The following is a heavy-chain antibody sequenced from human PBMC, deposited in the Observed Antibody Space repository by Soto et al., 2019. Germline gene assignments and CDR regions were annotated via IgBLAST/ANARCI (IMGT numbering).Heavy chain of an antibody. Sequence: VQLVESGGGLVQPGRSLRLSCAASGFTFDDYAMHWVRQAPGKGLEWVSGISWNSGSIGYADSVKGRFTISRDNAKNSLSLQMNSLRAEDTAFYYCVVRGAYYFDHWGQGTLVTVSS. V-gene: IGHV3-9*01. CDR1: GFTFDDYA. CDR3: VVRGAYYFDH. J-gene: IGHJ4*02. CDR2: ISWNSGSI. D-gene: IGHD3-10*01.